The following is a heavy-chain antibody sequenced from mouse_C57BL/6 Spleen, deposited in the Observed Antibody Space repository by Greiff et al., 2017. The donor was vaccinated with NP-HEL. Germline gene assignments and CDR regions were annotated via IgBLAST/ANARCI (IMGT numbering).Heavy chain of an antibody. CDR1: GYTFTDYN. CDR3: ARGGDYDTYYAMDY. V-gene: IGHV1-18*01. D-gene: IGHD2-4*01. J-gene: IGHJ4*01. Sequence: EVQLQQSGPELVKPGASVKIPCKASGYTFTDYNMDWVKQSHGKSLEWIGDINPNNGGTIYNQKFKGKATLIVEKSSSTAYMELRSLTSEDTAVYYCARGGDYDTYYAMDYWSQGTSVTVSS. CDR2: INPNNGGT.